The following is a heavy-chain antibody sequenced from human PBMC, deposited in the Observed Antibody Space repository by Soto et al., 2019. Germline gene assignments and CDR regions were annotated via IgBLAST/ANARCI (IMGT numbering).Heavy chain of an antibody. CDR3: ARGLNYYDSSGYYDY. Sequence: GASVKVSCKASGGTFSSYAISCVRQAPGQGLEWMGGIIPIFGTANYAQKFQGRVTITADESTSTAYMELSSLRSEDTAVYYCARGLNYYDSSGYYDYWGQGTLVTVSS. CDR2: IIPIFGTA. CDR1: GGTFSSYA. V-gene: IGHV1-69*13. J-gene: IGHJ4*02. D-gene: IGHD3-22*01.